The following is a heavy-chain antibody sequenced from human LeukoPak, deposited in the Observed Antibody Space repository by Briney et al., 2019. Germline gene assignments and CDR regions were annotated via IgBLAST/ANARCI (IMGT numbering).Heavy chain of an antibody. Sequence: GGSLRLSCAASGFTFSSYWMSWVRQAPGKGLEWVANIKQDGSERCYVDSVKGRFTISRDNSKNTLYLQMNSLRAEDTAVYYCAKDDDSSGYTLSLFDYWGQGTLVTVPS. J-gene: IGHJ4*02. CDR2: IKQDGSER. D-gene: IGHD3-22*01. CDR1: GFTFSSYW. CDR3: AKDDDSSGYTLSLFDY. V-gene: IGHV3-7*03.